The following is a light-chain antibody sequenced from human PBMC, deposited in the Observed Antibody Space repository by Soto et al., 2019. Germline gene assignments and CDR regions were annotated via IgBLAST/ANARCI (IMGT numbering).Light chain of an antibody. J-gene: IGKJ5*01. CDR2: AAS. V-gene: IGKV1-39*01. CDR1: QSICTY. CDR3: QQSYSIPIT. Sequence: DIQMTQSPSSLSASVGDRVTITCRASQSICTYLYWYQQKPGKAPKLLIYAASSLQSGVPSRFSGCGSGTDFTLTISSLQPEDFATYHCQQSYSIPITFGQGTRLEIK.